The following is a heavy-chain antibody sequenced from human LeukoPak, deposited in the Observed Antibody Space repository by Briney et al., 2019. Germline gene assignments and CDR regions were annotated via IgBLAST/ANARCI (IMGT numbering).Heavy chain of an antibody. V-gene: IGHV4-39*01. CDR1: GGSISSTSYY. CDR2: IYYSGSP. D-gene: IGHD5-24*01. CDR3: ARHTSMATRTNWFYP. Sequence: PSETLSLTCTVSGGSISSTSYYWGWIRQPPGKGLEWIGRIYYSGSPYSYPAFKRRVTISVDTSNNRFSLTLSSVTAADTAVYYCARHTSMATRTNWFYPWGQGTLVTVAS. J-gene: IGHJ5*02.